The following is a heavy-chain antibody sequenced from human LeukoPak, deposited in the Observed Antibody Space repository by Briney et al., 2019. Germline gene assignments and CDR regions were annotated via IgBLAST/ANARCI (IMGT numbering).Heavy chain of an antibody. Sequence: PSETLPLTCTVSGGSISSYYWGWLRQPPGKGLEWIGYIYYTGSTNYNPSLKSRVTISVDTSKNQFSLKLSSVTAADTAVYYCARENYYDYWGQGILVTVSS. V-gene: IGHV4-59*01. CDR3: ARENYYDY. CDR2: IYYTGST. CDR1: GGSISSYY. J-gene: IGHJ4*02.